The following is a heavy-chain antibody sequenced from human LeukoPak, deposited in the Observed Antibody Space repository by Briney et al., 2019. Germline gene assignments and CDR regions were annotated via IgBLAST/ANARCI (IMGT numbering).Heavy chain of an antibody. CDR2: ISSSSSYI. CDR1: GFTFSSYS. V-gene: IGHV3-21*01. J-gene: IGHJ4*02. D-gene: IGHD3-9*01. Sequence: GGSLRLSCAASGFTFSSYSMNWVRQAPGKGLEWVSSISSSSSYIYYADSVKGRFTISRDNAKNSLYLQMNSLRAEDTAVYYCARDRYDILTGYSPLDYWGQGTLVTVSS. CDR3: ARDRYDILTGYSPLDY.